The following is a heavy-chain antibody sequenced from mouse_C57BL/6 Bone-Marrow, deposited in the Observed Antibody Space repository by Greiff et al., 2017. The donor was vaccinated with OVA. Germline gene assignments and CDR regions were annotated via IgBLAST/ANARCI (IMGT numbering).Heavy chain of an antibody. CDR3: ARPLDSSGYVDYYAMDY. CDR1: GFTFSDYY. CDR2: ISNGGGST. V-gene: IGHV5-12*01. J-gene: IGHJ4*01. D-gene: IGHD3-2*02. Sequence: EVNVVESGGGLVQPGGSLKLSCAASGFTFSDYYMYWVRQTPEKRLEWVAYISNGGGSTYYPDTVKGRFTISRDNAKNTLYLQMSRLKSEDTAMYYCARPLDSSGYVDYYAMDYWGQGTSVTVSS.